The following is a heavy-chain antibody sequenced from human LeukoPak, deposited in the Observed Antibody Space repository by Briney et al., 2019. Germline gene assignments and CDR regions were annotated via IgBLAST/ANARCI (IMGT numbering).Heavy chain of an antibody. CDR1: GFTFSSYG. J-gene: IGHJ4*02. CDR3: AKDSGSGWYLGYYFDY. CDR2: ISYDGSNK. D-gene: IGHD6-19*01. V-gene: IGHV3-30*18. Sequence: GGSLRLSCAASGFTFSSYGMHWVRQAPGKGLEWVAVISYDGSNKYYADSVKGRFTISRDNSKNTLYPQMNSLRAEDPAVYYCAKDSGSGWYLGYYFDYWGQGTLVTVSS.